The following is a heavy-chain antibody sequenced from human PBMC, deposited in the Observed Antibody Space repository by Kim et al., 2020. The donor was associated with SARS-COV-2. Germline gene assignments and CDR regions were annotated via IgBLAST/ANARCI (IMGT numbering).Heavy chain of an antibody. CDR1: GFTVSSNY. J-gene: IGHJ5*02. D-gene: IGHD2-15*01. V-gene: IGHV3-53*04. Sequence: GGSLRLSCAASGFTVSSNYMSWVRQAPGKGLEWVSVIYSGGSTYYADSVKGRFTISRHNSKNTLYLQMNSLRAEDTAVYYCARGGCSGGSCYPQVSRFDPWGQGTLVTVSS. CDR2: IYSGGST. CDR3: ARGGCSGGSCYPQVSRFDP.